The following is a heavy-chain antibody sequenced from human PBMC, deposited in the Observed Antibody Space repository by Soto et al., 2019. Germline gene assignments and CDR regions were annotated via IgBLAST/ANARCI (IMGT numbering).Heavy chain of an antibody. CDR1: GFTFITYS. Sequence: EVQLVESGGGLVQPGGSLRLSCAASGFTFITYSMNWVRQAPGKGLEWVSYISSSSSTIYYADSVKGRFTISRDNAKNSLYLRMNSLRADDTAVYYCARDTHGYGFDYWGQGTLVTVSS. CDR2: ISSSSSTI. J-gene: IGHJ4*02. V-gene: IGHV3-48*01. D-gene: IGHD5-12*01. CDR3: ARDTHGYGFDY.